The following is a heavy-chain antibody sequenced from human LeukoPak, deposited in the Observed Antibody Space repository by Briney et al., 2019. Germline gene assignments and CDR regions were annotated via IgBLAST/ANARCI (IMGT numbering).Heavy chain of an antibody. V-gene: IGHV3-30-3*01. CDR3: ARGGNAATY. CDR1: GFTFSSYA. J-gene: IGHJ4*02. Sequence: GRSLRLSCAASGFTFSSYAMHWVRQAPGKGLEWVAVISYDGSNKYYADSVKGRFTISRDNSKNTLYPQMNSLRAEDTAVYYCARGGNAATYWGQGTLVTVSP. CDR2: ISYDGSNK. D-gene: IGHD3-10*01.